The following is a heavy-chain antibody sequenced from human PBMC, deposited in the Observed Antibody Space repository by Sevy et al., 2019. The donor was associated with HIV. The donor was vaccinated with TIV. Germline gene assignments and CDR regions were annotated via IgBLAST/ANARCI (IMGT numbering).Heavy chain of an antibody. CDR3: ARGYCGGGSCTAFDP. Sequence: GGSLRLSCAASGFSISNNYTAWVRQAQGKGLEWVSVMYSGGSPYYADSVKGRFALSRDMSKNTVYLQMNSLRAEDTAVYYCARGYCGGGSCTAFDPWGQGTLVTVSS. CDR1: GFSISNNY. J-gene: IGHJ5*02. CDR2: MYSGGSP. D-gene: IGHD2-15*01. V-gene: IGHV3-53*01.